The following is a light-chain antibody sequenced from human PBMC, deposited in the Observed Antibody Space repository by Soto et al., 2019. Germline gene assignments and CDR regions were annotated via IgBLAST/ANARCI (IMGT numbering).Light chain of an antibody. CDR1: KNDIGSSDY. V-gene: IGLV2-14*01. CDR3: SSSTSSNTLV. J-gene: IGLJ3*02. Sequence: QPVLTQPASVSASPGQSITISCTGGKNDIGSSDYVSWYQQHPGKAPKLIIYGVSNRPSGTSDRFSGSKSGNTASLTISGLQADDEADYYCSSSTSSNTLVFGGGTKVTVL. CDR2: GVS.